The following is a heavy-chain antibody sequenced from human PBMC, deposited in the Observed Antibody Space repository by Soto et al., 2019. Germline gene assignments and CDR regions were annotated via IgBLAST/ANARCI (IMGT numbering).Heavy chain of an antibody. CDR1: GGSISSSSW. D-gene: IGHD1-7*01. CDR3: TTSLAGELNN. Sequence: QVQLQESGPGLVKPSGTLSLTCAVSGGSISSSSWWTWVRQSPGKGLEWIGEIFESGATNYNASLKSRLTMSVDKSKNHFSLNLSSLTDADTAVYFCTTSLAGELNNWGQVTLVTVSS. CDR2: IFESGAT. V-gene: IGHV4-4*02. J-gene: IGHJ4*02.